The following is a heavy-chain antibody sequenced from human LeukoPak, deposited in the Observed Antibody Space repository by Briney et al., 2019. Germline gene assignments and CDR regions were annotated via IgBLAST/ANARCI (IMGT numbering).Heavy chain of an antibody. Sequence: SQTLSLTCNVSGGSINSSDSFWGWIRQSPGKGLEWMGHIENRGTPHYSPTLKSRLTISIDTSKNQFSLKLSSVTAADTAVYYCARDQLVVVTPGLFDYWGQGTLVTVSS. CDR2: IENRGTP. J-gene: IGHJ4*02. CDR3: ARDQLVVVTPGLFDY. CDR1: GGSINSSDSF. D-gene: IGHD3-22*01. V-gene: IGHV4-30-4*08.